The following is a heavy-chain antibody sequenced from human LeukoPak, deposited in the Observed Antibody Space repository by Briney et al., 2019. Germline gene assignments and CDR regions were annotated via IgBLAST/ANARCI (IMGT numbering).Heavy chain of an antibody. D-gene: IGHD2-2*01. J-gene: IGHJ5*02. CDR2: IYYSGST. CDR1: GGSISSSSYY. V-gene: IGHV4-39*07. Sequence: SETLSLTCTVSGGSISSSSYYWGWIRQPPGKGLEWIVSIYYSGSTYYNPSLKSRVTISVDTSKNQFSLKLSSVTAADTAVYYCARAQTDCSSTSCLGYNWFDPWGQGTLVTVSS. CDR3: ARAQTDCSSTSCLGYNWFDP.